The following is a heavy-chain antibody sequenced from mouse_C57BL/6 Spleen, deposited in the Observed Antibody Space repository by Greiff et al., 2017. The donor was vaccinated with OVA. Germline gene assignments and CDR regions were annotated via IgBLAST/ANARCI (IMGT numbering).Heavy chain of an antibody. CDR1: GYTFTSYW. Sequence: VQLQQSGAELVKPGASVQMSCKASGYTFTSYWITWVKQRPGQGLEWIGDIYPGSGSTNYNEKFKSKATLTVDTSSSTAYMQLSSLTSEDSAVYYCARRGAITTLDDWGQGTTLTVSS. D-gene: IGHD1-1*01. V-gene: IGHV1-55*01. CDR2: IYPGSGST. J-gene: IGHJ2*01. CDR3: ARRGAITTLDD.